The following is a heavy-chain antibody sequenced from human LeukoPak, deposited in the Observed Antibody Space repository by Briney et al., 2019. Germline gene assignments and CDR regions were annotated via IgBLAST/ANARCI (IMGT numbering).Heavy chain of an antibody. D-gene: IGHD2-2*01. CDR1: GGSISSYY. CDR2: IYYSGST. CDR3: ARDNDQEDAFDI. J-gene: IGHJ3*02. Sequence: SETLSLTCTVSGGSISSYYWSWIRQPPGKGLEWIGYIYYSGSTNYNPSLKSRVTISVDTSKNQFSLKLSSVTAAGTAVYYCARDNDQEDAFDIWGQGTMVTVSS. V-gene: IGHV4-59*01.